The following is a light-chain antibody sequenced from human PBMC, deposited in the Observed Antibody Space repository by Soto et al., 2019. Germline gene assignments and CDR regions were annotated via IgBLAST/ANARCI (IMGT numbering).Light chain of an antibody. J-gene: IGKJ5*01. CDR1: QIVSTSY. CDR2: GAF. V-gene: IGKV3-11*01. Sequence: EIVFTQSPANLSLSPGGRAPLSCRASQIVSTSYLAWYQQKPAQAPRLLIYGAFNRANGIPARFSGIVSATNYTLPISSLEPEDFAAYYCQQRNIWPPVTFGQGTRLEIK. CDR3: QQRNIWPPVT.